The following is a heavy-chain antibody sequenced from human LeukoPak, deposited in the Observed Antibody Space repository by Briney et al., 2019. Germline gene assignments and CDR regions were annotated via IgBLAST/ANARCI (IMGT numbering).Heavy chain of an antibody. Sequence: SETLSLTCTVSGGSISSSSHSWGWIRQPPGKGLEWTGTIYYTGRTYYNPSLESRLTISVDTSKNQFSLKLTSVTAANTAIYYCAQSLGSGNWIGNWFDPWGQGTLVTVSS. J-gene: IGHJ5*02. V-gene: IGHV4-39*01. CDR1: GGSISSSSHS. D-gene: IGHD1-1*01. CDR2: IYYTGRT. CDR3: AQSLGSGNWIGNWFDP.